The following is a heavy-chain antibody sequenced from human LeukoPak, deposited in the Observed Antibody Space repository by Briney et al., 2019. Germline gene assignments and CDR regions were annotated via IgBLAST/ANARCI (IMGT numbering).Heavy chain of an antibody. V-gene: IGHV1-18*01. CDR3: ARDFGDYYDSSGYYRTDI. D-gene: IGHD3-22*01. CDR2: ISAYNGNT. Sequence: ASVKVSCKASGYTFTSYGISWVRQAPGQGLEWMGWISAYNGNTNYAQKLQGRVTMTTDTSTSTAYMELRSLRSDDTAVYYCARDFGDYYDSSGYYRTDIWGQGTMVTVSS. CDR1: GYTFTSYG. J-gene: IGHJ3*02.